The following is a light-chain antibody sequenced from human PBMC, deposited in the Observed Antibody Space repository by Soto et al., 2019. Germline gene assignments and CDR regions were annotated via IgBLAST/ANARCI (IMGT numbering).Light chain of an antibody. CDR3: GTWDYSLSAVV. V-gene: IGLV1-51*01. Sequence: QSVLTQPPSVSAAPGQKITICCSGGNSNVGNNFVSWYQHLPGTAPKLLIYDTNKRPSGIPDRFSGSKSGTSATLGITGLQTGDEADYFCGTWDYSLSAVVFGGGTKLTVL. CDR1: NSNVGNNF. J-gene: IGLJ2*01. CDR2: DTN.